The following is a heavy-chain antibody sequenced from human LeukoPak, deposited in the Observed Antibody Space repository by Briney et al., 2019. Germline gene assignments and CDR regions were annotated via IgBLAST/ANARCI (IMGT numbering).Heavy chain of an antibody. V-gene: IGHV3-23*01. CDR1: GVTFSRYA. CDR2: ISDSGSNT. Sequence: PGGSLRLSCEASGVTFSRYAMNRLRQAPGKGLEWVSAISDSGSNTYYADSVKGRFTISRDNSKNILYLQMNSLRADDTAVYYCAKDMGDSGRGDLEYLGQGALVTVSS. J-gene: IGHJ4*02. CDR3: AKDMGDSGRGDLEY. D-gene: IGHD3-16*01.